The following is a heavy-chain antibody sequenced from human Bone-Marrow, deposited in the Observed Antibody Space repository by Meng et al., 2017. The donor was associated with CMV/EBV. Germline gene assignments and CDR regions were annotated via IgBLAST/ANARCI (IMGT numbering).Heavy chain of an antibody. J-gene: IGHJ4*02. CDR1: GYTINRSG. Sequence: ASVKVSCKASGYTINRSGFSWVRQAPGQGLEWMGWINVDNGKTINAQHLQGRVTMTTDTSTSTAYMELRSLRSDDTAVYYCARAPPYYYGSGSAVFWGQGTLVTVSS. CDR2: INVDNGKT. V-gene: IGHV1-18*01. D-gene: IGHD3-10*01. CDR3: ARAPPYYYGSGSAVF.